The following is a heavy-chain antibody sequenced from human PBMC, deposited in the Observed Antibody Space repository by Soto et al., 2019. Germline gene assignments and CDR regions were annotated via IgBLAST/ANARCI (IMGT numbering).Heavy chain of an antibody. D-gene: IGHD1-26*01. CDR1: GGSIRSYY. Sequence: SETLSLTCNVSGGSIRSYYWSWVRQPAGKALEWIGRVYTTGSTNYNPSLRGRVSISVDTSKNQFSLTVTSVTAADTAVYYCAREGASGFGMDVWGQGTTVTVSS. CDR3: AREGASGFGMDV. CDR2: VYTTGST. V-gene: IGHV4-4*07. J-gene: IGHJ6*02.